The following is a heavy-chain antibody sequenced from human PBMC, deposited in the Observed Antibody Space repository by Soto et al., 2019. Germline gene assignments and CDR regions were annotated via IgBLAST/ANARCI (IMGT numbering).Heavy chain of an antibody. Sequence: GGSLRLSCAASGFTFSSYSMNWVRQAPGKGLEWVSYISSSSSTIYYADSVKGRFTISRDNAKNSLYLQMNSLRAEDTAVYYCARDLYDFWSGVDYWGQGTLVTVSS. CDR1: GFTFSSYS. D-gene: IGHD3-3*01. V-gene: IGHV3-48*01. J-gene: IGHJ4*02. CDR3: ARDLYDFWSGVDY. CDR2: ISSSSSTI.